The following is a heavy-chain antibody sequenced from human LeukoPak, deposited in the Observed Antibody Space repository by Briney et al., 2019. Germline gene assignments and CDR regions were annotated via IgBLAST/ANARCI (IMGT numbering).Heavy chain of an antibody. CDR1: GGSISSSSYY. CDR3: ARDTGGWLDDY. J-gene: IGHJ4*02. CDR2: IYTSGST. V-gene: IGHV4-61*02. Sequence: KTSETLSLTCTVSGGSISSSSYYWGWIRQPAGKGLEWIGRIYTSGSTNYNPSLKSRVTMSVDTSKNQFSLKLSSVTAADTAVYYCARDTGGWLDDYWGQGTLVTVSS. D-gene: IGHD6-19*01.